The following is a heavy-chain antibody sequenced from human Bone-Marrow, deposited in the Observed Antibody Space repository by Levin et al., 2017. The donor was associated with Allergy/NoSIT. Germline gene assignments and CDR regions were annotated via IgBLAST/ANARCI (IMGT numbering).Heavy chain of an antibody. V-gene: IGHV3-30-3*01. CDR3: ARDAQQLRYSYYDMDV. CDR1: GFTFSSYA. J-gene: IGHJ6*03. D-gene: IGHD5-24*01. Sequence: PGGSLRLSCAASGFTFSSYAMHWVRQAPGKGLEWVAVISYYGSKQYYADSVKGRFTISRDSSENTLFLQMNSLSAEDTAVYYCARDAQQLRYSYYDMDVWGKGTTVAVSS. CDR2: ISYYGSKQ.